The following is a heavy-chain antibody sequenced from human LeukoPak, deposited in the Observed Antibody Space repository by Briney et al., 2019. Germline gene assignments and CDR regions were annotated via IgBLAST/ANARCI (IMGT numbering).Heavy chain of an antibody. Sequence: SETLSLTCTVSGGSISSGGYYWSWIRQPPGKGLEWIGYIYHSGSTYYNPSLKSRVTISVDRSKNQFSLKLSSVTAADTAVYYCARDWAYYYDSSGYYNHDYWGQGTLVTVSS. CDR1: GGSISSGGYY. D-gene: IGHD3-22*01. V-gene: IGHV4-30-2*01. CDR2: IYHSGST. J-gene: IGHJ4*02. CDR3: ARDWAYYYDSSGYYNHDY.